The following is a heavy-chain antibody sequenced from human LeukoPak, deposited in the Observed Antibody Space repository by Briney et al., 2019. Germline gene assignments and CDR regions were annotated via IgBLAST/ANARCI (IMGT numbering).Heavy chain of an antibody. V-gene: IGHV3-21*01. Sequence: GGSLRLSCAASGFTFSSYSMNWVRQAPGKGLEWVSSISSGSSYIYYADSVKGRFTISRDNAKNSLYLQMNSLRAEDTAVYYCASFRSGWQTFDYWGQGTLVTVSS. CDR1: GFTFSSYS. D-gene: IGHD6-19*01. CDR2: ISSGSSYI. CDR3: ASFRSGWQTFDY. J-gene: IGHJ4*02.